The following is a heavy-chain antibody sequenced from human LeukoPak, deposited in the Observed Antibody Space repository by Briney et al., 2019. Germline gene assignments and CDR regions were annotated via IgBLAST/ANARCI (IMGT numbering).Heavy chain of an antibody. J-gene: IGHJ4*02. CDR2: ISGSGGST. CDR1: GFTFSSYS. Sequence: GGSLRLSCAASGFTFSSYSMNWVRQAPGKGLEWVSAISGSGGSTYYADSVEGRFTISRDNSKNTLYLQMNSLRAEDTAVYYCAKIPGYSSGWYDWKPGYFDYWGQGTLVTVSS. V-gene: IGHV3-23*01. D-gene: IGHD6-19*01. CDR3: AKIPGYSSGWYDWKPGYFDY.